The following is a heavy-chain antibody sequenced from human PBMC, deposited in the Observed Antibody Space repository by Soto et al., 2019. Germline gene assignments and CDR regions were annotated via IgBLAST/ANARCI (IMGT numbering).Heavy chain of an antibody. CDR2: IWYDGSNK. CDR1: GFTFSSYG. D-gene: IGHD6-19*01. Sequence: GSLRLSCAASGFTFSSYGMHWVRQAPGKGLEWVAVIWYDGSNKYYADSVKGRFTISRDNSKNTLYLQMNSLRAEDTAVCYCASSARRHYFDYWGQGTLVTVSS. CDR3: ASSARRHYFDY. V-gene: IGHV3-33*01. J-gene: IGHJ4*02.